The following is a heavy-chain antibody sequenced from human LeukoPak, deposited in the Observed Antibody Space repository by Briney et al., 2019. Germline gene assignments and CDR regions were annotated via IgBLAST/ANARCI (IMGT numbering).Heavy chain of an antibody. V-gene: IGHV3-53*01. D-gene: IGHD3-3*01. CDR1: GFTVSGTH. CDR2: IYSDGRT. Sequence: GGSLRLSCAASGFTVSGTHMSWVRQAPGKGLEWGSVIYSDGRTFYADSVNGRGTISRDNSKNTLYLQMHSLRAGDTAVYYCARRTRSGSTDWYFDLWGRGTLVTVSS. CDR3: ARRTRSGSTDWYFDL. J-gene: IGHJ2*01.